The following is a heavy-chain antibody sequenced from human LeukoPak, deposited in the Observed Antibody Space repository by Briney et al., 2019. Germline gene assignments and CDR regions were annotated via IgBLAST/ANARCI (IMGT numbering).Heavy chain of an antibody. CDR3: ARAPYGSGSSFDY. CDR1: GYTFTGYY. CDR2: INPNSGGT. J-gene: IGHJ4*02. V-gene: IGHV1-2*02. D-gene: IGHD3-10*01. Sequence: GASVKVSCKASGYTFTGYYMHWVRLAPGQGREWMGWINPNSGGTNYAQKFQGRVTMTRDTSISTAYMELSRLRSDDTAVYYCARAPYGSGSSFDYWGQGTPVTVSS.